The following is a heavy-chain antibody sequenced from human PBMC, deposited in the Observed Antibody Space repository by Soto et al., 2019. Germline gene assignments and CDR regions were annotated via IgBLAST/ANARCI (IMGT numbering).Heavy chain of an antibody. V-gene: IGHV1-69*06. CDR1: GGTLSDHG. CDR2: TIPVLNTA. D-gene: IGHD3-10*01. CDR3: ARGVYGSGNYYTGPSAFDI. Sequence: QVQLEQSGAEVKKPGSSVKVSCKASGGTLSDHGVAWLRQAPGQGLEWMGGTIPVLNTAKYAQKFQGRVTLTADKFTNIAYMELSSLRSEDTALYFCARGVYGSGNYYTGPSAFDIWGQGTMVIVSS. J-gene: IGHJ3*02.